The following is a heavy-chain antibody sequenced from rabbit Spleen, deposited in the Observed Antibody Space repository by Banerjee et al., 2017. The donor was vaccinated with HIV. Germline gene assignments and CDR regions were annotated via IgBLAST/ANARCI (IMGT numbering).Heavy chain of an antibody. CDR1: GFSFSSSDY. CDR3: ARNYVNAFDP. CDR2: IAGSSSGFT. Sequence: QSLEESGGDLVKPGASLTLTCTASGFSFSSSDYICWVRQAPGKGLEWISCIAGSSSGFTYSATWAKGRFTCSKTSSTTVTLQMTSLTVADTATYFCARNYVNAFDPWGPGTLVTVS. J-gene: IGHJ2*01. V-gene: IGHV1S40*01. D-gene: IGHD1-1*01.